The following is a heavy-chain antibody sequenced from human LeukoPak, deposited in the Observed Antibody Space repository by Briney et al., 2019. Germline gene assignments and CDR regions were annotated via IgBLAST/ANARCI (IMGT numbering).Heavy chain of an antibody. D-gene: IGHD6-19*01. CDR2: IYYSGST. CDR1: GGSISSYY. J-gene: IGHJ6*03. CDR3: ARAVAGSPYYYYYMDV. V-gene: IGHV4-59*01. Sequence: PSETLSLTCTVSGGSISSYYWSWIRQPPGKGLEWIGYIYYSGSTSYNPSLKSRVTISVDTSKNQFSLKLSSVTAADTAVYYCARAVAGSPYYYYYMDVWGKGTTVTVSS.